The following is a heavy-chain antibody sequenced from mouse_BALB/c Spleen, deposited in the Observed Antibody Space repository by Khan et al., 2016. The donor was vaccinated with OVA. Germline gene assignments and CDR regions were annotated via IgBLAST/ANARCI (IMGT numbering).Heavy chain of an antibody. CDR3: ARQPYYHYNIMDY. D-gene: IGHD2-10*01. Sequence: QMQLEESGPGLVAPSQSLSMTCTISGFSLTNYGVHWVRQPPGKGLEWLVVIWHDGSTTYNSALKSRLTISKDNSKSQVFLKMNSLQTDDTAMYFCARQPYYHYNIMDYWGQGTSVTVSS. V-gene: IGHV2-6-1*01. J-gene: IGHJ4*01. CDR1: GFSLTNYG. CDR2: IWHDGST.